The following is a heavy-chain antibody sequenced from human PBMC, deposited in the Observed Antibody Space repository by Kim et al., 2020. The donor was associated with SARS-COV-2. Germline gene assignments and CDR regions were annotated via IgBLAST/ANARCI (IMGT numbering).Heavy chain of an antibody. CDR2: IKSKTDGGTT. V-gene: IGHV3-15*01. CDR3: TTVGYGGNPYYYYYMDV. CDR1: GFTFSNAW. J-gene: IGHJ6*03. D-gene: IGHD4-17*01. Sequence: GGSLRLSCAASGFTFSNAWMSWVRQAPGKGLEWVGRIKSKTDGGTTDYAAPGKGRFTISRDDSKNTLYLQMNSLKTEDTAVYYCTTVGYGGNPYYYYYMDVWGKGTTVTVSS.